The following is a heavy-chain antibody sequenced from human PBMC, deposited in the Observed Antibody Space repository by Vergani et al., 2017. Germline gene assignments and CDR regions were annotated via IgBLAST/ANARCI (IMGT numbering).Heavy chain of an antibody. V-gene: IGHV3-23*04. CDR3: AKDTSITMVRGVTSYYGMDV. D-gene: IGHD3-10*01. CDR2: ISGSGGST. Sequence: VQLVESGGGVVQPGRSLRLSCAASGFTFSSYAMSWVRQAPGKGLEWVSAISGSGGSTYYADSVKGRFTISRDNSKNTLYRQMNSLRAEDTAVYYCAKDTSITMVRGVTSYYGMDVWGQGTTVTVSS. J-gene: IGHJ6*02. CDR1: GFTFSSYA.